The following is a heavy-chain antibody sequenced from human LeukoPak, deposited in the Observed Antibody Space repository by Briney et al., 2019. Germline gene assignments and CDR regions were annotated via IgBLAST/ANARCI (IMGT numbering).Heavy chain of an antibody. CDR2: IYYSGST. CDR1: GDSISSSSSY. D-gene: IGHD3-10*01. CDR3: TRQPKSCTPGVFVTGKACWFDS. J-gene: IGHJ5*01. Sequence: SETLSLTCTVSGDSISSSSSYWGWIRQPPGEGLEWIGSIYYSGSTYYNTSLKSRVTISVDTAKNQFSLKLSSVNAADTAVYYCTRQPKSCTPGVFVTGKACWFDSWGQGTLVTVSS. V-gene: IGHV4-39*01.